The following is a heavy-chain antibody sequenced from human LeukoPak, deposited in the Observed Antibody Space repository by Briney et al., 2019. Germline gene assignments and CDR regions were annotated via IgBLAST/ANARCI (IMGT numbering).Heavy chain of an antibody. Sequence: SETLSLTCTVSGGSIRTDGSYWAWIRQPPGEGREWIGSIYIDGITHYNSSLQSRVTLSIDTSKNQFSLKLTSVTAADTAVFYCARLFTRAWEYRYGMDVWGQGTAVTVSS. J-gene: IGHJ6*02. CDR3: ARLFTRAWEYRYGMDV. CDR1: GGSIRTDGSY. V-gene: IGHV4-39*01. CDR2: IYIDGIT. D-gene: IGHD1-26*01.